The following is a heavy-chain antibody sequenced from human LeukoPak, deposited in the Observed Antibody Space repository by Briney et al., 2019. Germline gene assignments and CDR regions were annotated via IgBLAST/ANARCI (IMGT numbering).Heavy chain of an antibody. J-gene: IGHJ6*03. D-gene: IGHD6-6*01. CDR3: ARVRSSSFHYYYYMDV. CDR1: GFTFSSHW. Sequence: GGSLRLSCAASGFTFSSHWMAWVRQAPGKGLEWVANIKQDGSEKYYLDSMKGRFTISRDNAKNSLYLQMNSLRAEDTAVYYCARVRSSSFHYYYYMDVWGKGTTVTVSS. CDR2: IKQDGSEK. V-gene: IGHV3-7*01.